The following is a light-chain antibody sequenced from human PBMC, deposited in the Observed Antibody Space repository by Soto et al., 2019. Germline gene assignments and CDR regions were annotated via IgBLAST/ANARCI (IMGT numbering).Light chain of an antibody. CDR3: QQYGSSPLVT. CDR2: GAS. V-gene: IGKV3-20*01. CDR1: QSVSSSY. J-gene: IGKJ5*01. Sequence: EIVLTQSPGTLSLSPGERASLSCRASQSVSSSYLAWYQQKPGQAPRLLIYGASSRTTGTPDRCSGSGSGTDFSLTISRLEPDDFAVYYCQQYGSSPLVTFGQGTRLEIK.